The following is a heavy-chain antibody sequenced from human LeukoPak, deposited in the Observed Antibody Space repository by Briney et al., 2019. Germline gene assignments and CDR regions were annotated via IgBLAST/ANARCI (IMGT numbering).Heavy chain of an antibody. CDR1: GGSISSYY. J-gene: IGHJ4*02. V-gene: IGHV4-4*07. D-gene: IGHD2-2*01. CDR2: IYTSGST. Sequence: SETLSLTCTVSGGSISSYYWSWIRQPAGKGLEWIGRIYTSGSTNYNPSLKSRVTMSVDTSKNQFSLKLSSVTAADTAVYYCAAQGPAAILGAFYFDYWGQGTLVTVSS. CDR3: AAQGPAAILGAFYFDY.